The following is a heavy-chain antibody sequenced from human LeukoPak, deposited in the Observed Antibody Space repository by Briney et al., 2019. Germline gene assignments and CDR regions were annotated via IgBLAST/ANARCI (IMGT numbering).Heavy chain of an antibody. Sequence: GGSLRLSCAASGFTFDDYAMHWVRQAPGKGLEWVSGISWNSGNIGYADSVKGRFTISRDNAKNSLYLQMNSLRAEDTALYYCAKDAYSSNWYYFDYWGQGTLDTVSS. D-gene: IGHD6-13*01. V-gene: IGHV3-9*01. CDR1: GFTFDDYA. J-gene: IGHJ4*02. CDR2: ISWNSGNI. CDR3: AKDAYSSNWYYFDY.